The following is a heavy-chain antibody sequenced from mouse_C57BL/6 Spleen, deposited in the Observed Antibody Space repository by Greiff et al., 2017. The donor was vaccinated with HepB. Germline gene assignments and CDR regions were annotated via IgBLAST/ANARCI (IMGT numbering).Heavy chain of an antibody. J-gene: IGHJ3*01. D-gene: IGHD1-1*01. Sequence: VQLQQSGAELARPGASVKMSCKASGYTFTSYTMHWVKQRPGQGLEWIGYINPSSGYTKYNQKSKDKATLTADKSYSTAYMQLSSLTSEDSAVYYCARDYDFAYWGQGTLVTVSA. CDR3: ARDYDFAY. V-gene: IGHV1-4*01. CDR2: INPSSGYT. CDR1: GYTFTSYT.